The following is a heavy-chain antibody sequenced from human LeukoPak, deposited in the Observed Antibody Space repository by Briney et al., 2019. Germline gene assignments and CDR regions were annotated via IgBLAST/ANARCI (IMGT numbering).Heavy chain of an antibody. CDR3: AKKGNQQWLAPTSFDY. D-gene: IGHD6-19*01. CDR2: IRYDGSNK. V-gene: IGHV3-30*02. CDR1: GFTFSSYG. J-gene: IGHJ4*02. Sequence: HSGGSLRLSCAASGFTFSSYGMPWVRQAPGQGLEWVAFIRYDGSNKYYADSVKGRFTISRDNSKNTLYLQMNSLRTEDTAVYYCAKKGNQQWLAPTSFDYWGQGTLVTVSS.